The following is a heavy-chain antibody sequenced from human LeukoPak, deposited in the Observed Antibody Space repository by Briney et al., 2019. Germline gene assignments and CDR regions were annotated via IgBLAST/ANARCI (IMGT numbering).Heavy chain of an antibody. CDR1: GFTCSDYY. J-gene: IGHJ4*02. D-gene: IGHD3-10*01. Sequence: PGGSLRLFCAASGFTCSDYYMSWSRQAPGKGLEWGSYISSSGSTIYYADSVKGRFTISRDNAKNSLYLQMNSLRAEDTAVYYCARCITMVRGVIFCYYFDYWGQGTLVTVSS. CDR3: ARCITMVRGVIFCYYFDY. CDR2: ISSSGSTI. V-gene: IGHV3-11*04.